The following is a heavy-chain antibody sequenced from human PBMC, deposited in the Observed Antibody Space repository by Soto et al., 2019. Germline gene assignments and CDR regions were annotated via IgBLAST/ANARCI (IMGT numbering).Heavy chain of an antibody. D-gene: IGHD3-3*01. CDR2: ISGSGTGT. V-gene: IGHV3-23*01. J-gene: IGHJ4*02. Sequence: PGGSLRLSCEASGFTFDNYAMYWVRQAPGKGLEWVSGISGSGTGTYYADSVKGRFTISRDNSENTVYLEMNSLRVGDTAIYYCAKVFFFAVEANDYWGQGTPVTVSS. CDR1: GFTFDNYA. CDR3: AKVFFFAVEANDY.